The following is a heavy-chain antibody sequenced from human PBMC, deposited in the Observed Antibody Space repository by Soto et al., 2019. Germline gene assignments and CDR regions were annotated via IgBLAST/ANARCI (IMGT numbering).Heavy chain of an antibody. D-gene: IGHD2-21*02. J-gene: IGHJ5*02. Sequence: SVKVSCKASGYPFSSYGISWVRQAPGQGLEWMGGIIPIFGTANYAQKFQGRVTITADESTSTAYMELSSLRSEDTAVYYCARTSVVTAPFDPWGQGTLVTVSS. CDR3: ARTSVVTAPFDP. CDR2: IIPIFGTA. V-gene: IGHV1-69*13. CDR1: GYPFSSYG.